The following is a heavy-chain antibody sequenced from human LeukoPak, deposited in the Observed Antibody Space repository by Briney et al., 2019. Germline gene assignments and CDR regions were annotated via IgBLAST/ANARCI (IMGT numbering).Heavy chain of an antibody. V-gene: IGHV1-69*06. CDR1: GGTFSSYA. J-gene: IGHJ6*03. CDR3: ARGREMATINYYYYYMDV. CDR2: IIPIFGTA. D-gene: IGHD5-24*01. Sequence: ASVKVSCKASGGTFSSYAISWVRQAPGQGLEWMGGIIPIFGTANYAQKFQGRVTITADKSTSTAYMELSSLRSEDTVVYYCARGREMATINYYYYYMDVWGKGTTVTVSS.